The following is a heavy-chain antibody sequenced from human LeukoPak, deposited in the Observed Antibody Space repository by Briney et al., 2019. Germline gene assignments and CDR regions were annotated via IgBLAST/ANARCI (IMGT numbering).Heavy chain of an antibody. CDR2: IKSDGSST. J-gene: IGHJ4*02. V-gene: IGHV3-74*01. CDR1: GFTFSDYW. D-gene: IGHD3/OR15-3a*01. CDR3: ARGTGNYGY. Sequence: PGGSLRLSCAASGFTFSDYWMHWVRQAPGKGLVWVSRIKSDGSSTSYADSVKGRFTITRDSAKNTLYLQMNSLRAEDTAVYYCARGTGNYGYWGQGTLVTVSS.